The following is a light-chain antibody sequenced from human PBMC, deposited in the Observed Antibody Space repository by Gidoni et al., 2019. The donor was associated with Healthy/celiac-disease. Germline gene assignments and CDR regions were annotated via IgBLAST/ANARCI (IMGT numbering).Light chain of an antibody. CDR2: RNN. CDR1: SSNIGSNY. Sequence: QSVLTQPPSASVTPGQRVTISCSGSSSNIGSNYVYGYQQPPGTAPKLLIYRNNQRPAGVPDRFYGAKAGTSASLARSGLRSEDEADYYCAAWDDSLSGPVFGGGTKRTV. V-gene: IGLV1-47*01. J-gene: IGLJ3*02. CDR3: AAWDDSLSGPV.